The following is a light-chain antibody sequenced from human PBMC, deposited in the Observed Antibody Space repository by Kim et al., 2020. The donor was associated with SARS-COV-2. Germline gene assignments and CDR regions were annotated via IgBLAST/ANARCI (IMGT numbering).Light chain of an antibody. CDR1: QGISNH. Sequence: DIQMTQSPSFLSASAGDRVTITCRASQGISNHLAWYQQQPGKVPKLLIYAASTLQSGVPSRFSGSGSGTDFTLTISSLQPEDVATYYCQQYNRVPLTFGEGTKVDIK. CDR3: QQYNRVPLT. CDR2: AAS. J-gene: IGKJ4*01. V-gene: IGKV1-27*01.